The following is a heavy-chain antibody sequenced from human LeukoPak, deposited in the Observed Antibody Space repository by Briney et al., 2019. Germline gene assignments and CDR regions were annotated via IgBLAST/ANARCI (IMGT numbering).Heavy chain of an antibody. D-gene: IGHD2-2*02. CDR2: ISSSSSYI. CDR1: GFTFSSYS. Sequence: TGGSLRLSCAAFGFTFSSYSMNWVRQAPGKGLEWVSSISSSSSYIYYADSVKGRFTISRDNAKNSLYLQMNSLRAEDTAVYYCARDPNCSSTSCYTVGNWFDPWGQGTLVTVSS. J-gene: IGHJ5*02. CDR3: ARDPNCSSTSCYTVGNWFDP. V-gene: IGHV3-21*01.